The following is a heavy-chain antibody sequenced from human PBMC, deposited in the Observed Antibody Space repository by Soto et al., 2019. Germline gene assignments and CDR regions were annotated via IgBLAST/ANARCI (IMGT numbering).Heavy chain of an antibody. Sequence: ESLKISCKGSGYSFTNYWIGWVRQMPGKGLEWMGIINPADSDTRYSPSFQGQVTVSVDKSISTAYLQRGSLKASDTAMYYCVRPDSTGYYSHWGQGTPVTVSS. D-gene: IGHD3-9*01. CDR3: VRPDSTGYYSH. CDR2: INPADSDT. CDR1: GYSFTNYW. V-gene: IGHV5-51*01. J-gene: IGHJ4*02.